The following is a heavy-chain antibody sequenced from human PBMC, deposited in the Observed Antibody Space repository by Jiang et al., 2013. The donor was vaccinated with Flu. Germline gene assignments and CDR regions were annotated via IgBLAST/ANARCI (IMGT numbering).Heavy chain of an antibody. Sequence: QKFQGRVTITRDTSASTAYMELSSLRSEDTAVYYCARAVAGSLDYWGQGTLVTVSS. CDR3: ARAVAGSLDY. J-gene: IGHJ4*02. V-gene: IGHV1-3*01. D-gene: IGHD6-19*01.